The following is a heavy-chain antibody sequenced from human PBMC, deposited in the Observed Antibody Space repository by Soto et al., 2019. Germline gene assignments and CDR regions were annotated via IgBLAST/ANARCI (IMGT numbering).Heavy chain of an antibody. CDR2: IIPIFGTA. CDR3: ARDVRIEYSSSYGMDV. CDR1: GGTFSSYA. D-gene: IGHD6-6*01. V-gene: IGHV1-69*01. Sequence: QVQLVQSGAEVKKPGSSVKVSCKASGGTFSSYAISWVRQAPGQGLEWMGGIIPIFGTANYAQKFQGRVTITADESTSTAYMELSSLRSEDTAVYYCARDVRIEYSSSYGMDVWGQGATVTVSS. J-gene: IGHJ6*02.